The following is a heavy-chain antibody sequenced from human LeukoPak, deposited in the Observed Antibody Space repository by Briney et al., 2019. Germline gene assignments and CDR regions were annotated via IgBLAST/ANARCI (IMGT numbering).Heavy chain of an antibody. Sequence: GASVKVSCKASGYTFTSYGISWVRQAPGQGLEWMGWISAYNGNTNYAQKFQGRVTMTRDTSISTAYMELSRLRSVDTAVYYCARVSKKYYYDSSGYYYWFDPWGQGTLVTVSS. CDR3: ARVSKKYYYDSSGYYYWFDP. CDR1: GYTFTSYG. V-gene: IGHV1-18*01. J-gene: IGHJ5*02. CDR2: ISAYNGNT. D-gene: IGHD3-22*01.